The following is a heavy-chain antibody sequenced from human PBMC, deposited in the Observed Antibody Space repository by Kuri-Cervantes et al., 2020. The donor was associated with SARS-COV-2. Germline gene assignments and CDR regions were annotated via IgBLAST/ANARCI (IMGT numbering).Heavy chain of an antibody. CDR3: AKDRDSSSWLHWYFDL. CDR2: ISGSGGST. J-gene: IGHJ2*01. CDR1: GFTFSSYA. D-gene: IGHD6-13*01. Sequence: GESLKISCAASGFTFSSYAMSWVRQAPGKGLEWVSAISGSGGSTYYADSVKGRFTISRDNSKNTLYLQMNSLRAEDTAVYYCAKDRDSSSWLHWYFDLWGRGTLVTVSS. V-gene: IGHV3-23*01.